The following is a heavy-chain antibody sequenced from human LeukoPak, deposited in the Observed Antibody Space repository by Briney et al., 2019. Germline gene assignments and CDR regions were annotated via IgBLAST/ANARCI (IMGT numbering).Heavy chain of an antibody. V-gene: IGHV1-8*02. Sequence: ASVKVSCKASGGTFSSYTISWVRQAPGQGLEWMGRMNPNSGNTGYAQKFQGRVTMTRNTSISTAYMELSSLRSEDTAVYYCARGQHNWFDPWGQGTLVTVSS. CDR2: MNPNSGNT. J-gene: IGHJ5*02. CDR1: GGTFSSYT. CDR3: ARGQHNWFDP. D-gene: IGHD2-2*01.